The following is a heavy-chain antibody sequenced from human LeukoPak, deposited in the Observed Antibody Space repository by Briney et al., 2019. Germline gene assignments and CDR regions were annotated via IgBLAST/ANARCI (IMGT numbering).Heavy chain of an antibody. CDR1: GGSISSSSYY. V-gene: IGHV4-39*07. CDR2: IYYSGST. J-gene: IGHJ4*02. CDR3: ARDGNSSGWYRGYYFDY. D-gene: IGHD6-19*01. Sequence: PSETLSLTCTVSGGSISSSSYYWGWIRQPPGKGLEWIGSIYYSGSTYYNPSLKSRVTISVDTSKNQFSLKLSSVTAADTAVYYCARDGNSSGWYRGYYFDYWGQGTLVTVSS.